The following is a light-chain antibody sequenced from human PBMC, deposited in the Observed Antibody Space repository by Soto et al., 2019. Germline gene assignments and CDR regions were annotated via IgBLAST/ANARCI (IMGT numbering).Light chain of an antibody. CDR2: GAS. CDR1: QSVSTN. J-gene: IGKJ1*01. V-gene: IGKV3-15*01. Sequence: EIVMTQSPATLSVSPGERATLSCRASQSVSTNLAWYQQKPGQAPRLLMDGASTRATGIPARFSGSGSGTEFTLTISSLQSEDFAVYYCQQYDNWLWTFGQGTKVEIK. CDR3: QQYDNWLWT.